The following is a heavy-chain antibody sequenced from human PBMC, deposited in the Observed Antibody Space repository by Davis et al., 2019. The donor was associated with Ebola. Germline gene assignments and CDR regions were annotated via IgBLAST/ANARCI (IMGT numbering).Heavy chain of an antibody. CDR1: GYTFTSYY. CDR2: IIPIFGTA. V-gene: IGHV1-46*01. J-gene: IGHJ4*02. D-gene: IGHD6-19*01. CDR3: ARDSVEWLATSDY. Sequence: ASVKVSCKASGYTFTSYYMHWVRQAPGQGLEWMGGIIPIFGTANYAQKFQGRVTMTTDTSTSTAYMELRSLRSDDTAVYYCARDSVEWLATSDYWGQGTLVTVSS.